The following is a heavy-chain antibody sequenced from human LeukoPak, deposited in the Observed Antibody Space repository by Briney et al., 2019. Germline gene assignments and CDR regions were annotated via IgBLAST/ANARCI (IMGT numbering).Heavy chain of an antibody. CDR1: GFTFSTYA. CDR2: ISGSGEDT. Sequence: GGSLRLSCAASGFTFSTYATIWVRQAPGKGLEWVSAISGSGEDTYYADSVRGRFTISRDNSENSLSLQMNRLRAEDTAVYHCARLSGTSGTSSRVLHYWGQGTLVTVSS. V-gene: IGHV3-23*01. D-gene: IGHD1-1*01. CDR3: ARLSGTSGTSSRVLHY. J-gene: IGHJ4*02.